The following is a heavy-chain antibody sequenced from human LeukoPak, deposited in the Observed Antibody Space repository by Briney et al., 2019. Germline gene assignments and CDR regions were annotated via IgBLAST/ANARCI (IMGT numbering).Heavy chain of an antibody. V-gene: IGHV4-59*01. Sequence: SETLSLTCTVSGGSIRSYYWSWIRQPPGKGLEWIGYIYYSGSTNYNPSLKSRVTISVDTSKNQFSLKLSSVTAADTAVYYCARDSGSYYAFDYWGQGTLVTVSS. CDR3: ARDSGSYYAFDY. D-gene: IGHD1-26*01. CDR1: GGSIRSYY. CDR2: IYYSGST. J-gene: IGHJ4*02.